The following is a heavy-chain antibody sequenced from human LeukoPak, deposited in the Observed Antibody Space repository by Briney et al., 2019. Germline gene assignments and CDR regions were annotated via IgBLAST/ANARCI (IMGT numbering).Heavy chain of an antibody. CDR2: LNSDGSDT. CDR3: ARRGDSSGYYVS. D-gene: IGHD3-22*01. V-gene: IGHV3-74*01. Sequence: GGSLRLSCAASGFTFSNHRMDWVPQAPGKGLVWVSRLNSDGSDTIYADSVKGRFTISRDNAKNTLYLQMDSLRAEDTAVYYCARRGDSSGYYVSWGQGTLVTVSS. CDR1: GFTFSNHR. J-gene: IGHJ5*02.